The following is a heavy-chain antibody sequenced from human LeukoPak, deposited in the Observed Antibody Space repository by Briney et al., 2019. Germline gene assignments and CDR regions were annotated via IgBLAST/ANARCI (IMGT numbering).Heavy chain of an antibody. CDR3: AELGITMIRGV. D-gene: IGHD3-22*01. V-gene: IGHV3-48*03. Sequence: GGSLRLSCAASGFTFSSYEMNWVRQAPGKGLKWVSYISSSGSTIYYADSVKGRFTISRDNAKNSLYLQMNSLRAEDTAVYYCAELGITMIRGVWGKGTTVTISS. CDR1: GFTFSSYE. J-gene: IGHJ6*04. CDR2: ISSSGSTI.